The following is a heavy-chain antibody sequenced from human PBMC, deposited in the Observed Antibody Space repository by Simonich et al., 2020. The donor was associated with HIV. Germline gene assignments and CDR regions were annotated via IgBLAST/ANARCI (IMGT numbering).Heavy chain of an antibody. J-gene: IGHJ4*02. CDR3: ARNGFYYDSSGYCLFDY. CDR2: INHSGTT. D-gene: IGHD3-22*01. V-gene: IGHV4-34*01. CDR1: GGSFSDYY. Sequence: QVQLQQWGAGLLKPSETLSLTCAVYGGSFSDYYWSWIRQSPGKGLEWIGEINHSGTTNYNPSLKRRVTRSVDTSKNQFSLKLSSVTVADTAVYYCARNGFYYDSSGYCLFDYWGQGTLVTVSS.